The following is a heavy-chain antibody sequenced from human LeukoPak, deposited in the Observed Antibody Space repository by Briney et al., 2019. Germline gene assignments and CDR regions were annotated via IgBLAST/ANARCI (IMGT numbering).Heavy chain of an antibody. V-gene: IGHV3-53*01. CDR3: ARANYGSGSNYYYGLDV. CDR2: IYPGGST. Sequence: GGSLRLSCAASGFTVSGSYMSWVRQAPGKGLEWVSIIYPGGSTYYADSVKGRFTISRDNSENTLYLQMNSLRAEDTSVYYCARANYGSGSNYYYGLDVWGQGTTVTVSS. D-gene: IGHD3-10*01. J-gene: IGHJ6*02. CDR1: GFTVSGSY.